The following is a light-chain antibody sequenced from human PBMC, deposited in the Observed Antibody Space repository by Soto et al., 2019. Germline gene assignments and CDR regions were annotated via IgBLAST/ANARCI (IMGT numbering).Light chain of an antibody. Sequence: QSVLTQAPSASGTPGQRVTISCSGTSSNIGSNTVNWYQQLPGTAPKLLIYNNDQRPSGVPDRFSGSKSGTSASLAIGGLQSEDEADYYCAVWDDSLNGWVLGGGTKLTVL. CDR1: SSNIGSNT. CDR2: NND. CDR3: AVWDDSLNGWV. J-gene: IGLJ3*02. V-gene: IGLV1-44*01.